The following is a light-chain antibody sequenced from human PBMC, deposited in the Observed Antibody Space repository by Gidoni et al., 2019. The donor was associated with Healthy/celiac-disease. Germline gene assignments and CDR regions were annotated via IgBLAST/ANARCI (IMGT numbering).Light chain of an antibody. CDR2: KAS. CDR3: QPYNSYSPT. J-gene: IGKJ1*01. Sequence: DIQMTQPPSTLSASVGDSVTIHGRASQSIRSWLALYQQKPGKAPKLLSHKASSLESGVPSRFSGSRSGTDFTFTISSLQTDDFATYYCQPYNSYSPTFGQGTKVEIK. V-gene: IGKV1-5*03. CDR1: QSIRSW.